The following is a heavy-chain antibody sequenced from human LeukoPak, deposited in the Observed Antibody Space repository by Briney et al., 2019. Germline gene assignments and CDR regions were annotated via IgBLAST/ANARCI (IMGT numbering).Heavy chain of an antibody. CDR1: GYTFTSYG. CDR2: ISAYNGNT. V-gene: IGHV1-18*04. CDR3: ARDIVVVPAAPPPYYYYGMDV. Sequence: ASVKVSCKASGYTFTSYGISWVRQASGQGLEWMGWISAYNGNTNYAQKLQGRVTMTTDTSTSIAYMELRSLRSDDTAVYYCARDIVVVPAAPPPYYYYGMDVWGKGTTVTVSS. D-gene: IGHD2-2*01. J-gene: IGHJ6*04.